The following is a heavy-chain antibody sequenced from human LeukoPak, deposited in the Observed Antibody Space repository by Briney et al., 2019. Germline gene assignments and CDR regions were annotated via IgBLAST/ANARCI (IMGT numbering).Heavy chain of an antibody. Sequence: GASVKVSCKASGYTFIGYSISWVRQAPGQGLEWMGWISAYNGNTNYAQKLQGRVTMTTDTSTSTAYMELRSLRSDDTAVYYCARDPRQRSSRPNWFDPWGQGTLVTVSS. J-gene: IGHJ5*02. CDR3: ARDPRQRSSRPNWFDP. V-gene: IGHV1-18*01. CDR2: ISAYNGNT. D-gene: IGHD6-13*01. CDR1: GYTFIGYS.